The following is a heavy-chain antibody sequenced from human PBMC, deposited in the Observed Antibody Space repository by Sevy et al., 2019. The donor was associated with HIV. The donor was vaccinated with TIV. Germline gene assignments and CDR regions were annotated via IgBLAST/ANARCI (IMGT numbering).Heavy chain of an antibody. CDR1: GFTFSSYA. J-gene: IGHJ3*02. CDR3: AKALPDAIVVVTIRDDAFDI. D-gene: IGHD3-22*01. Sequence: GGSLRLSCAASGFTFSSYAMSWVRQAPGKGLEWVSAISGSGGSTYYADSVKGRFTISRDNSKNTRYLQMNSLRAEETAVYYCAKALPDAIVVVTIRDDAFDIWGQGTMVTVSS. CDR2: ISGSGGST. V-gene: IGHV3-23*01.